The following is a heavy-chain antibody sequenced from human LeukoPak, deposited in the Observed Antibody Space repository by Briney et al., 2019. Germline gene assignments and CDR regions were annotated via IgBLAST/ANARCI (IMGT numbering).Heavy chain of an antibody. Sequence: SGTLSLTCAVSGGSISSSNWWSWVRQPPGKGLEWIGEIYHSGSTNYNPSLKSRVTISVDKSKNQFSLKLSSVTAADTAVYYCAKGKGYRSGWYLLDPWGQGTLVTVSS. CDR3: AKGKGYRSGWYLLDP. CDR1: GGSISSSNW. J-gene: IGHJ5*02. V-gene: IGHV4-4*02. CDR2: IYHSGST. D-gene: IGHD6-19*01.